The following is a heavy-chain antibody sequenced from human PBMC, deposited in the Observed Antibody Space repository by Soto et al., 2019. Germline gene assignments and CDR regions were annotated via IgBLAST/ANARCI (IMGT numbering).Heavy chain of an antibody. CDR3: ARVRIQLWLRYYYYYGMDV. D-gene: IGHD5-18*01. CDR2: INHSGST. CDR1: GGSFSGYY. J-gene: IGHJ6*02. V-gene: IGHV4-34*01. Sequence: SETLSLTCAVYGGSFSGYYWSWIRQPPGKGLEWIGEINHSGSTNYNPSLKSRVTISVDTSKNQFSLKLSSVTAADTAVYYCARVRIQLWLRYYYYYGMDVWGQGTTVTVSS.